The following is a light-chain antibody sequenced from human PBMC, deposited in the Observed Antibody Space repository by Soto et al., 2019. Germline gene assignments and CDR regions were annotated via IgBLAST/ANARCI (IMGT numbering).Light chain of an antibody. Sequence: QSVLTQSSSASASLGSSVKLTCTLNNDYRNHIIAWHRQQPGKAPLYLMKLEGSGKYYKGSGAPDRFSGSSSGADRYLTISNLQSEDEADYYCETWDSNTRVFGGGTKLTVL. CDR3: ETWDSNTRV. CDR2: LEGSGKY. CDR1: NDYRNHI. J-gene: IGLJ3*02. V-gene: IGLV4-60*03.